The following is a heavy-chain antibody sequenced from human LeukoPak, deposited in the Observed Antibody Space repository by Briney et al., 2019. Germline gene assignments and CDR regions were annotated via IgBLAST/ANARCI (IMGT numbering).Heavy chain of an antibody. V-gene: IGHV3-30*02. CDR1: GFTFSSYG. CDR2: IRYDGSNK. CDR3: AKDRRPLAGTYYFDC. J-gene: IGHJ4*02. D-gene: IGHD6-6*01. Sequence: GGSLRLSCAASGFTFSSYGMHWVRQAPGKGLEWVAFIRYDGSNKYYADSVKGRFTISRDNSKNTLYLQMNSLRAEDTAVYYCAKDRRPLAGTYYFDCWGQGTLVTVSS.